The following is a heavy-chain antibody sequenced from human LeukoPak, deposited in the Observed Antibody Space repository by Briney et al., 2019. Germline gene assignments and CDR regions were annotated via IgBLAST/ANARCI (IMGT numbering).Heavy chain of an antibody. D-gene: IGHD6-13*01. CDR3: ARVRQQLDRRWFDP. CDR2: ISAYNGNT. Sequence: WXGWISAYNGNTNYAQKLQGRVTMTTDTSTSTAYMELRSLRSDDTAVYYCARVRQQLDRRWFDPWGQGTLVTVSS. V-gene: IGHV1-18*01. J-gene: IGHJ5*02.